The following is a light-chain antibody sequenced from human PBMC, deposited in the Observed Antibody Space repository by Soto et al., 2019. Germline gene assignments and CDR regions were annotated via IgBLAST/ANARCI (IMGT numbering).Light chain of an antibody. CDR3: SSYTSSSTWV. Sequence: QSALTQPASVSGSPGQSITISCTGTSSDVGGYNYVSCYQQQPGKAPKLMIYDVSNRPSGVSTRFSGSKAGNTASPNTSGLQGDDPGYYYCSSYTSSSTWVFGGGTEVAVL. CDR2: DVS. CDR1: SSDVGGYNY. J-gene: IGLJ3*02. V-gene: IGLV2-14*01.